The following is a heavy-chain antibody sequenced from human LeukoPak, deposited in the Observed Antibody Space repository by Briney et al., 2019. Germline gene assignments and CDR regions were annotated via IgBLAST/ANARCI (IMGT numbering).Heavy chain of an antibody. CDR3: AATGEPGGY. V-gene: IGHV4-34*01. CDR1: GGSFSGYY. J-gene: IGHJ4*02. CDR2: INHSGST. D-gene: IGHD7-27*01. Sequence: NPSETLSLTCAVYGGSFSGYYWSWIRQPPGKGLEWIGEINHSGSTNYNPSLKSRVTISVDTSKNQFSLKLSSVTAADTAVYCCAATGEPGGYWGQGTLVTVSS.